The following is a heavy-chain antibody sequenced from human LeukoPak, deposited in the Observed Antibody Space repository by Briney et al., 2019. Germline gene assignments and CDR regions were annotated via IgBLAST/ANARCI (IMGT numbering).Heavy chain of an antibody. D-gene: IGHD3-16*02. Sequence: SETLSLTFAVFGASFIGYCWSWIRQPPGKWLELIGEINHSGSTNYNPSLKNPVSISVDTSKNQFSLKLSSVTAADTAVYYCARGSSWGYVWGSYRRPLFFDYWGQGPLVTVSS. J-gene: IGHJ4*02. V-gene: IGHV4-34*01. CDR2: INHSGST. CDR3: ARGSSWGYVWGSYRRPLFFDY. CDR1: GASFIGYC.